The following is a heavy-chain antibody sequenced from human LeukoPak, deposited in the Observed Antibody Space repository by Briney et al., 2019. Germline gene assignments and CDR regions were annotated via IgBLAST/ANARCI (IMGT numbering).Heavy chain of an antibody. J-gene: IGHJ4*02. D-gene: IGHD3-16*02. Sequence: PGGSLRLSCAASGFTFSDSAVHWVRQASGKGLEWVGRIRSKNYNYATAYAASVRGRFTISRDDSRNAAYLQMNSLKTEDTAVYYCTSDRLGESSDFWGQGTLVTVSS. CDR2: IRSKNYNYAT. CDR1: GFTFSDSA. CDR3: TSDRLGESSDF. V-gene: IGHV3-73*01.